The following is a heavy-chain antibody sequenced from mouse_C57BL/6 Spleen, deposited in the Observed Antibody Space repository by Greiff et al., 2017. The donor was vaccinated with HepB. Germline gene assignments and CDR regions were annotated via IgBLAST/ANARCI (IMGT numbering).Heavy chain of an antibody. CDR1: GYAFSSYW. J-gene: IGHJ4*01. CDR2: IYPGDGDT. D-gene: IGHD1-1*01. V-gene: IGHV1-80*01. Sequence: VQLQQSGAELVKPGASVKISCKASGYAFSSYWMNWVKQRPGQGLEWIGQIYPGDGDTNYNGKFKGKATLTADKSSSTAYMQLSSLTSEDSAVYFCARDTTGPCYAMDYWGQGTSVTVSS. CDR3: ARDTTGPCYAMDY.